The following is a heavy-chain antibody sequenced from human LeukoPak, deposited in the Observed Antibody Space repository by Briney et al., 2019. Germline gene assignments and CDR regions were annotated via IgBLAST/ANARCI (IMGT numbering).Heavy chain of an antibody. CDR3: ARHPSSGWYEGYFDY. Sequence: GGCLRLSCAASGFTVSSNYMSWVRQAPGKGLEWVSVIYSGGSTYYADSVKGRFTISRDNSKNTLYLQMNSLRAEDTAVYYCARHPSSGWYEGYFDYWGQGTLVTVSS. CDR1: GFTVSSNY. V-gene: IGHV3-66*04. D-gene: IGHD6-19*01. CDR2: IYSGGST. J-gene: IGHJ4*02.